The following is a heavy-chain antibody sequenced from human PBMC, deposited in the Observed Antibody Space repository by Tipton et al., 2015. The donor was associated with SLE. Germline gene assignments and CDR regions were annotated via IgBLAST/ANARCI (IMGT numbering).Heavy chain of an antibody. D-gene: IGHD6-6*01. Sequence: TLSLTCTVSGGSISRHSWNWIRQPPGKGLQWIGYLDYTGNTNYRPSLKRRVTMSIDTSKNQFSLRLSSVTAADTAVYYCARSTSRPSSYYFYGLDVWGQGTTVTVSS. J-gene: IGHJ6*02. V-gene: IGHV4-59*11. CDR3: ARSTSRPSSYYFYGLDV. CDR2: LDYTGNT. CDR1: GGSISRHS.